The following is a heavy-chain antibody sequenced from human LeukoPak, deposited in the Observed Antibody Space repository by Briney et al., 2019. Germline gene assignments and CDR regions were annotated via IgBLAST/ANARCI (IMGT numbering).Heavy chain of an antibody. V-gene: IGHV4-39*07. CDR3: ATSPRGYCSGGSCYVGY. J-gene: IGHJ4*02. D-gene: IGHD2-15*01. CDR2: IYYSGST. Sequence: PSETLSLTCTVSGGSISSNSYYWGWIRQPPGKGLEWIGSIYYSGSTYYNPSLKSRVTISVDTSKNQFSLKLSSVTAADTAVYYSATSPRGYCSGGSCYVGYWGQGTLVTVSS. CDR1: GGSISSNSYY.